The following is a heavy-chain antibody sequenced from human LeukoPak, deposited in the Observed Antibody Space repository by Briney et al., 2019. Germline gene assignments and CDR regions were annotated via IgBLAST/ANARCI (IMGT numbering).Heavy chain of an antibody. CDR2: INPNSGGT. J-gene: IGHJ6*03. CDR1: GYTFTGYY. CDR3: ARGGYGGNVIRDYMDV. V-gene: IGHV1-2*02. D-gene: IGHD4-23*01. Sequence: ASVKVSCKASGYTFTGYYMHWVRQAPGQGLEWMGWINPNSGGTNYAQKFQGRVTMTRDTSISTVYMELSRLRSDDTAVYYCARGGYGGNVIRDYMDVWGKGTTATVSS.